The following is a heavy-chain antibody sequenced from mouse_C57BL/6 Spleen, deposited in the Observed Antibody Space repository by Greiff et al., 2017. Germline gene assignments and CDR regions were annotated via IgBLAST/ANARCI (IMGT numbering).Heavy chain of an antibody. CDR1: GFTFSDYG. CDR2: ISSGSSTI. Sequence: EVKLVESGGGLVKPGGSLKLSCAASGFTFSDYGMHWVRQAPEKGLEWVAYISSGSSTIYYADTMKGRFTISRDNAKNTLFLQMTSLRSEDTAMYYCARYYGSSPFAYWGQGTLVTVSA. V-gene: IGHV5-17*01. CDR3: ARYYGSSPFAY. J-gene: IGHJ3*01. D-gene: IGHD1-1*01.